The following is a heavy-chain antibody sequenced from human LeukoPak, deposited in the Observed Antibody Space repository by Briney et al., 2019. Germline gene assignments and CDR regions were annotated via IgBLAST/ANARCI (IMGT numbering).Heavy chain of an antibody. Sequence: PGRSLRLSCVTTGFIFNNFVMHWVRQAPGKGLEWVALMPYDGSDKYYADSVKGRFTISRDNSKNTLYLQMNSLRVEDTAIYYCARDLKMKYCDFWGQGTLVTVSS. V-gene: IGHV3-33*05. J-gene: IGHJ4*02. CDR1: GFIFNNFV. D-gene: IGHD5-24*01. CDR2: MPYDGSDK. CDR3: ARDLKMKYCDF.